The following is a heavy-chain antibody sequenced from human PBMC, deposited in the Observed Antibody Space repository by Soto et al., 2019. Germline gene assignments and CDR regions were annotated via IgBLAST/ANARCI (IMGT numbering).Heavy chain of an antibody. CDR3: ARTHPYYFFLSGPTYYYYAMDV. CDR2: INHSGST. D-gene: IGHD3-3*01. J-gene: IGHJ6*03. V-gene: IGHV4-34*01. Sequence: SETLSLTNAVYGGSFSGYYWSWIRQPPGKRLEWIGEINHSGSTNYNPSLKSRVTISVDTSKNQFSLKLSSVTAADTAVYYCARTHPYYFFLSGPTYYYYAMDVLGKGTPVT. CDR1: GGSFSGYY.